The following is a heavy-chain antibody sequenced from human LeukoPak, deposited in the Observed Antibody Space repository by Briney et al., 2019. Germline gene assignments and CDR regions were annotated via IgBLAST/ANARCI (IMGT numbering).Heavy chain of an antibody. CDR3: ARADPAWYYYYYMDV. CDR1: GFSLSGYW. Sequence: GGSLRLSCAASGFSLSGYWMTWVRQAPGKGLEWVANINRDGSQKNHVDSVQGRFTISRDNAKNSLYLQMNSLRAEDTAVYYCARADPAWYYYYYMDVWGKGTAVTVSS. V-gene: IGHV3-7*01. CDR2: INRDGSQK. J-gene: IGHJ6*03.